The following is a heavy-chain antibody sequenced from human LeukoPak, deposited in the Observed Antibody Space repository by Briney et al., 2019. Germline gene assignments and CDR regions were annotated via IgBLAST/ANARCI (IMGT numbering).Heavy chain of an antibody. D-gene: IGHD3-9*01. CDR2: ISDSGGST. V-gene: IGHV3-23*01. CDR3: AKDQNSAYYDILTGYPYDY. Sequence: GGSLRLSCAVSGITLSNYGMSWVRQAPGKGLEWVAGISDSGGSTNYADSVKGRFTISRDNPKNTLYLQMSSLRAEDTAVYYCAKDQNSAYYDILTGYPYDYWGQGTLVTVSS. CDR1: GITLSNYG. J-gene: IGHJ4*02.